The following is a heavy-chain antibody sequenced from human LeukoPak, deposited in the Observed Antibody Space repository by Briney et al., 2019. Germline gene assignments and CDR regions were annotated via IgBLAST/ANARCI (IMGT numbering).Heavy chain of an antibody. CDR1: GYTFTSYG. CDR3: ARGGPDYDYVWGTYRPLDY. CDR2: ISAYNGDT. V-gene: IGHV1-18*01. J-gene: IGHJ4*02. D-gene: IGHD3-16*02. Sequence: ASVKVSCKASGYTFTSYGVTWVRQAPGQGLEWMGWISAYNGDTRYAEKLQGRATLTTEASTGTAFMELRSLRSDDTAIYFCARGGPDYDYVWGTYRPLDYWGQGTLVTVSS.